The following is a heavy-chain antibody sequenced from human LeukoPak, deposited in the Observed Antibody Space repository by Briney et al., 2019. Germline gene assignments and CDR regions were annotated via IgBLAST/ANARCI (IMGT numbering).Heavy chain of an antibody. V-gene: IGHV3-21*01. J-gene: IGHJ4*02. CDR3: TRYYGSGRPPCDY. CDR1: GFTFSSYS. D-gene: IGHD3-10*01. CDR2: ISSSSSYI. Sequence: GGSLRLSCAASGFTFSSYSMNWVRQAPGKGLEWVSSISSSSSYIYYADSVKGRFTISRDNAKNSLYLHMNSLRAEDTAVYYCTRYYGSGRPPCDYWGQGTRVTVSS.